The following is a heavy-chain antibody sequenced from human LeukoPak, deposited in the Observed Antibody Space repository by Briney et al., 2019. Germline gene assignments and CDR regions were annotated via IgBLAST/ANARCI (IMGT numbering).Heavy chain of an antibody. CDR2: IYYSGST. V-gene: IGHV4-59*01. Sequence: SETLSLTCTVSGGSISSYYWNWIRQPPGKGLEWIGYIYYSGSTNYNPSLKSRVTISVDTSNNQFSLKLSSVTAADTAVYYCARGPPGGQFDPWGQGTLVTVSS. J-gene: IGHJ5*02. D-gene: IGHD3-10*01. CDR3: ARGPPGGQFDP. CDR1: GGSISSYY.